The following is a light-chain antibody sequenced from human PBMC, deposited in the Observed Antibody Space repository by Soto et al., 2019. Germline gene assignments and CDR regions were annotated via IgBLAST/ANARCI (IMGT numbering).Light chain of an antibody. Sequence: QTVVSQEPSFSVSPGETVTLTCGLTSASVLTSYYPSWYQQTPGQAPPTLIYSTNIRSSGVPDRFSGSILGNKAALTITGAQADDESDYYCALYVGSGTVVFGGGTKLTVL. CDR3: ALYVGSGTVV. CDR1: SASVLTSYY. CDR2: STN. J-gene: IGLJ2*01. V-gene: IGLV8-61*01.